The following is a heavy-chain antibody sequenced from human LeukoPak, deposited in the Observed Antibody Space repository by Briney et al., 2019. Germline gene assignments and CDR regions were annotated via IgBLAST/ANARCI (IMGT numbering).Heavy chain of an antibody. V-gene: IGHV3-7*01. Sequence: GGSLRLSCAASGFTFSSYWMSWVRQAPGKGLEWVANIKQDGSEKYYVDSVKGRFTISRDNAKNSLYLQMNSLRAEDTAVYYCARDLGSWGYCSGGSCYPSGVDYWGQGTLVTVSS. CDR2: IKQDGSEK. D-gene: IGHD2-15*01. CDR1: GFTFSSYW. CDR3: ARDLGSWGYCSGGSCYPSGVDY. J-gene: IGHJ4*02.